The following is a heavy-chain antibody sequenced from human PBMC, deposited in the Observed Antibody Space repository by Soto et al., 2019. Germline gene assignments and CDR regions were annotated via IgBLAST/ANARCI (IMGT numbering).Heavy chain of an antibody. CDR3: ARDNLAFQGAFDL. D-gene: IGHD3-16*01. CDR2: IWYDGSNR. Sequence: PGGSLRLSCAASGFTFNNYGMHWVRQAPGKGLEWVALIWYDGSNREYADSVKGRFTISRDNSKNTLYLQMSSLRVEDTAVYYCARDNLAFQGAFDLWGQGTLVTVSS. CDR1: GFTFNNYG. V-gene: IGHV3-33*01. J-gene: IGHJ4*02.